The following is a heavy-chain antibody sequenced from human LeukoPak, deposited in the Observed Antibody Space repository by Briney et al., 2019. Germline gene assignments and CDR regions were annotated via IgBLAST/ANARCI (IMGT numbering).Heavy chain of an antibody. CDR3: AKAMGELSFIIES. D-gene: IGHD3-16*02. CDR1: GFTFSSYG. Sequence: GRSLRLSCAASGFTFSSYGMHWVRQAPGKGLEWVAAISGSGGGTYYADSVKGRFTISRDNSKSTLSLQMNSLRAEDTAVYFCAKAMGELSFIIESWGQGTLVTVSS. CDR2: ISGSGGGT. V-gene: IGHV3-23*01. J-gene: IGHJ4*02.